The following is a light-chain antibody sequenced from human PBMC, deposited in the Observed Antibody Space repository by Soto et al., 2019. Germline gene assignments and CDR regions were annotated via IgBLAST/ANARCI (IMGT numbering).Light chain of an antibody. J-gene: IGKJ1*01. CDR3: QQYNGYST. Sequence: DIQMTQSPSTLSASVGDRVTITCQASQSISDLLAWYQHKPGKAPKLLIYKASVLKSGVPSRFSGSGSGTEYTLTISSLQPDDFASYYCQQYNGYSTFGQGTKVEI. V-gene: IGKV1-5*03. CDR1: QSISDL. CDR2: KAS.